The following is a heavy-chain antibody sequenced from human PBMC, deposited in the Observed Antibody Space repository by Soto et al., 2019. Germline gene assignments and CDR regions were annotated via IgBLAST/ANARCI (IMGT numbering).Heavy chain of an antibody. CDR1: GGSFSGFY. CDR2: INHLGGT. CDR3: ARDTSPYCYGGTCHPRSFDY. D-gene: IGHD2-15*01. J-gene: IGHJ4*01. V-gene: IGHV4-34*01. Sequence: SETLSLTCAVYGGSFSGFYLSWIRQSPGKGLEWIGEINHLGGTNYNPSLKSRVTVSVDTSKNQISLRWTSVTAADTAVYCCARDTSPYCYGGTCHPRSFDYLDQGTLVAVSS.